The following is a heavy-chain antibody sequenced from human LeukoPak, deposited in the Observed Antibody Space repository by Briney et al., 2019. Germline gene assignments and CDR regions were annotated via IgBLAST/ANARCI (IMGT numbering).Heavy chain of an antibody. CDR2: IYPGDSDT. CDR1: GYSFTSYW. CDR3: ARWGSYYYYYMDV. V-gene: IGHV5-51*01. D-gene: IGHD3-10*01. J-gene: IGHJ6*03. Sequence: GASLKISCKGSGYSFTSYWIGWVRQMPGKGLEWMGIIYPGDSDTRCSPSFQGQVTISADKSISTAYLQWSSLKASDTAMYYCARWGSYYYYYMDVWGKGTTVTVSS.